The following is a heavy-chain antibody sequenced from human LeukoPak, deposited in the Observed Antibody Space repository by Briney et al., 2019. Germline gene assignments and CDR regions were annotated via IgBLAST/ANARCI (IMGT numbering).Heavy chain of an antibody. J-gene: IGHJ4*02. CDR1: GGSISSSSYY. CDR2: IYYSGST. Sequence: KPSETLSLTCTVSGGSISSSSYYWGWIRRPPGKGLEWIGSIYYSGSTYYNPSLKSRVTISVDTSKNQFSLKLSSVTAADTAVYYCARHPQTGISIAAAGTIFYRPSGPPPYYFDYWGQGTLVTVSS. D-gene: IGHD6-13*01. V-gene: IGHV4-39*01. CDR3: ARHPQTGISIAAAGTIFYRPSGPPPYYFDY.